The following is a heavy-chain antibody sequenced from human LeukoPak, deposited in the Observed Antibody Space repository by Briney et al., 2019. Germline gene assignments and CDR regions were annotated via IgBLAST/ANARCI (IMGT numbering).Heavy chain of an antibody. Sequence: KPSETLSLTCTVSGGSISSYYWSWIWQPPGKGLEWIGYIYYSGSTKYNPSLKSRATISVDTSKNQFSLKLSSVTAADTAVYNCARRLTGYWYVDVWGRGTLVTVSS. V-gene: IGHV4-59*08. J-gene: IGHJ2*01. CDR3: ARRLTGYWYVDV. CDR1: GGSISSYY. CDR2: IYYSGST. D-gene: IGHD7-27*01.